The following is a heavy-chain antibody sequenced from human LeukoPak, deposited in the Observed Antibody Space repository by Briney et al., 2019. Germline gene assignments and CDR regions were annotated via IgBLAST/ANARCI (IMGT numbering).Heavy chain of an antibody. CDR3: XKDXIYDILTDYFDY. J-gene: IGHJ4*02. CDR1: GFTFSSYG. D-gene: IGHD3-9*01. V-gene: IGHV3-30*02. CDR2: IRYDGSNK. Sequence: GGSLRLSCAASGFTFSSYGMHWVRQAPGKGLEWVAFIRYDGSNKYYADSVKGRFTISRDNSKNTLYLQMNSLRAEDTAVYYCXKDXIYDILTDYFDYWGQGTLVTVSS.